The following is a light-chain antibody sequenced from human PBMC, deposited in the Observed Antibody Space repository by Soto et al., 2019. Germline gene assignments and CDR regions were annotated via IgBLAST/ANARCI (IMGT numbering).Light chain of an antibody. CDR1: QSISSW. CDR2: KAS. J-gene: IGKJ1*01. V-gene: IGKV1-5*03. Sequence: DIQMTHSPSILSASVGDIVTITCRASQSISSWLAWYQQKPGKAPKLLIYKASTLKSGVPSRFSGSGSGTEFTLTISSLQPDDFATYYCQHYNSYSEAFGQGTKVDIK. CDR3: QHYNSYSEA.